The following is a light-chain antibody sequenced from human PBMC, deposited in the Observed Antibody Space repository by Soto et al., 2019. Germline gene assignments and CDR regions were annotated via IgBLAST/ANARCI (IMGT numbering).Light chain of an antibody. Sequence: QSVLTQPPSASGTPGQRVSISCSGSSSDIGSNTVTWYKQVPGTAPKMLIYRNTERPSGVPDRFSGSKSGTSASLAISGLRSEDEADYHCAAWDDSLNGWVFGGGTKLTVL. CDR2: RNT. CDR3: AAWDDSLNGWV. CDR1: SSDIGSNT. J-gene: IGLJ3*02. V-gene: IGLV1-44*01.